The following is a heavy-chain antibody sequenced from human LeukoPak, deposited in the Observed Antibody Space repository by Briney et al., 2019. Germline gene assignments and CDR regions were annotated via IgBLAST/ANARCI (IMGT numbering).Heavy chain of an antibody. D-gene: IGHD5-18*01. J-gene: IGHJ4*02. V-gene: IGHV3-33*01. Sequence: GGSLRLSCAASGFTFSSYGMHWVRQAPGKGLEWVAVIWYDGSNKYYADSVRGRFTISRDNSRNTLYLQLSSLRVEDTAVYSCARDPRVGYGWYYDYWGQGTLVTVSS. CDR2: IWYDGSNK. CDR1: GFTFSSYG. CDR3: ARDPRVGYGWYYDY.